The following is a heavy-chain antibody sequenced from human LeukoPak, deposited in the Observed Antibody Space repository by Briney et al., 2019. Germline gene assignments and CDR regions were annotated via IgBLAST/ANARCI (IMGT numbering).Heavy chain of an antibody. V-gene: IGHV3-48*01. CDR3: ARDLDYGDNSGYFDY. Sequence: PGGSLRLSCAASGFPFNSYSMNWVRQAPGKGLGWLSYITDTGSSIFYAESVKGRFTISRDNARNALYLQMNSLRAEDTAVYYCARDLDYGDNSGYFDYWGQGTLVIVSS. D-gene: IGHD4-23*01. J-gene: IGHJ4*02. CDR1: GFPFNSYS. CDR2: ITDTGSSI.